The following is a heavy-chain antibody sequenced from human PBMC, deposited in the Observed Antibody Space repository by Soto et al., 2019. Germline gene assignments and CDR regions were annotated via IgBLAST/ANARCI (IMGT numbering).Heavy chain of an antibody. CDR1: GFPLEKYG. Sequence: GGSLRLSCAVSGFPLEKYGMNWVRQAPGKGLEWVSSISFSGDYIYYADSVKGRFTISRDNARNSLYLQMNRLGVDETALYFCARAPYNWNHEYWGQGTQVTVSS. J-gene: IGHJ4*02. V-gene: IGHV3-21*01. CDR3: ARAPYNWNHEY. CDR2: ISFSGDYI. D-gene: IGHD1-20*01.